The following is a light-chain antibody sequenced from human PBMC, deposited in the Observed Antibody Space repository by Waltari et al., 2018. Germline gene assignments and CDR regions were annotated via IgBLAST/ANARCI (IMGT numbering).Light chain of an antibody. CDR2: GNY. J-gene: IGLJ1*01. CDR3: QCYDTSLASYV. CDR1: SLNTGAGSD. V-gene: IGLV1-40*01. Sequence: VLTQPPSVSGAPGQTVTISCTGTSLNTGAGSDVPLYHQSTGRAPRLHIHGNYNRPSGVPARFYASKSATSASLVISGLRSDDEGDYYCQCYDTSLASYVFGSGTKVTVL.